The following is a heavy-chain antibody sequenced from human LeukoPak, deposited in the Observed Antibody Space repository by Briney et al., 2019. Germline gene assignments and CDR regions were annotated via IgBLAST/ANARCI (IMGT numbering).Heavy chain of an antibody. Sequence: SETLSLTCTVSGGSMNTYYWSWIRQTPGKGLEWIGYIYHTGSPNYNPSLKSRVTISVDTSKNQIFLNVRSVTAADTAVYYCARSIRGSGTYPFDPWGQGTLVTVSS. V-gene: IGHV4-59*08. CDR3: ARSIRGSGTYPFDP. CDR2: IYHTGSP. CDR1: GGSMNTYY. D-gene: IGHD3-10*01. J-gene: IGHJ5*02.